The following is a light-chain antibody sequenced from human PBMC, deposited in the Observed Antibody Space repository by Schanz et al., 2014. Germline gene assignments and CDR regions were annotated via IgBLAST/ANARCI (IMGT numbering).Light chain of an antibody. CDR2: DVS. V-gene: IGLV2-11*01. CDR1: SSDVGTYNY. Sequence: QSALTQPRSVSGSPGQSVTISCTGTSSDVGTYNYVSWYQQHPGKAPKLMIYDVSKRPSGVPDRFSGSKSGNTASLTISGLQAEDEADYYCQSYDSRLSAWVFGGGTKLTVL. CDR3: QSYDSRLSAWV. J-gene: IGLJ3*02.